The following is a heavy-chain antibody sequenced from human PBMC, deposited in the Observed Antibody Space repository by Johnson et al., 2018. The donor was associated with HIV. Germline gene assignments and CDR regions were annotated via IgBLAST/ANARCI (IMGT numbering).Heavy chain of an antibody. V-gene: IGHV3-74*02. CDR2: IDTAGSST. D-gene: IGHD5-18*01. CDR3: ASVDTAMVDTFDI. J-gene: IGHJ3*02. Sequence: VQLVESGGGLVQPGGSLRLSCAASGFTVSSNYMRWVRQAPGKGLEWVSRIDTAGSSTSYAASVKGRFTISRDNAKNTLYLQMNSLRIEDTAVDYCASVDTAMVDTFDIWGQGTMVTVSS. CDR1: GFTVSSNY.